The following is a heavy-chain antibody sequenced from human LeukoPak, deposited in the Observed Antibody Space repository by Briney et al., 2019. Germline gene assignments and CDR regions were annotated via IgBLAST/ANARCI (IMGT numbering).Heavy chain of an antibody. D-gene: IGHD5-24*01. Sequence: ASVKVSCKASGYTFTGYYMHWVRQAPGQGLEWMGWINPNSGGTNYAQKFQGRVTMTRDTSISTAYMELSRLRSDDTAVYYCARAEGRDGYNGLDYWGQGTLVTVSS. CDR2: INPNSGGT. CDR1: GYTFTGYY. J-gene: IGHJ4*02. CDR3: ARAEGRDGYNGLDY. V-gene: IGHV1-2*02.